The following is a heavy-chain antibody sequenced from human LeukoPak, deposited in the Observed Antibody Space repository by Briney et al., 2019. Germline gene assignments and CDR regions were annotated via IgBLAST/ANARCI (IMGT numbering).Heavy chain of an antibody. Sequence: QPGGALRLSCAASGFTFSSYAMSWARPAPGKGLEWVSAICRSGGSPYYADSVKGRVTISRDNAKNTLYLQMNSLRAEDTAVYYCAKVAGCGCSGGSCYCVDYWGQGTLVTVSS. CDR2: ICRSGGSP. CDR1: GFTFSSYA. D-gene: IGHD2-15*01. CDR3: AKVAGCGCSGGSCYCVDY. J-gene: IGHJ4*02. V-gene: IGHV3-23*01.